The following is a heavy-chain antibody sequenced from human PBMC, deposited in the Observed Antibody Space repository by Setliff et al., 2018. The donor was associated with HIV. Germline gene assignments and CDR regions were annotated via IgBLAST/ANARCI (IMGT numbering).Heavy chain of an antibody. V-gene: IGHV4-61*02. CDR3: TRDTGYILSGYRPHWYFDL. Sequence: PSETLSLTCTFSGDSISSGNYYWSWIRQPAGKGLEWIGRIHSTGSTNYNPSLKSRVTISSDTSRNLFSLKLTTVTAADAAVYYCTRDTGYILSGYRPHWYFDLWGRGTLVTVSS. CDR1: GDSISSGNYY. J-gene: IGHJ2*01. CDR2: IHSTGST. D-gene: IGHD3-9*01.